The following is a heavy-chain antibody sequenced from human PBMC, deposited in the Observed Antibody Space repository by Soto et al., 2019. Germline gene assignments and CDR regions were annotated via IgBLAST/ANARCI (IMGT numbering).Heavy chain of an antibody. CDR1: GFTFSNSG. J-gene: IGHJ4*02. CDR2: ISSDGNTQ. CDR3: TGQIASGH. V-gene: IGHV3-30*03. Sequence: QVQLVESGGGVVQPGRSLRLSCAASGFTFSNSGMHWVRQAPGKGLEWVAVISSDGNTQFYADSVKGRFSISRDSSKNTLYLDMNSLRADDAAVYYCTGQIASGHWGQGTQVTVSS. D-gene: IGHD2-8*02.